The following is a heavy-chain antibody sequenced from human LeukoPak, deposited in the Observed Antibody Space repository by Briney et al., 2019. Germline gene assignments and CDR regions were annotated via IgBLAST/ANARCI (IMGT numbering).Heavy chain of an antibody. V-gene: IGHV3-72*01. D-gene: IGHD5-12*01. CDR2: TRDKANSYTT. J-gene: IGHJ4*02. Sequence: GGSLRLSCAASGFTFSDHYMDWVRQAPGKGLEWVGRTRDKANSYTTEYAASVKGRFTISRDASKTSLCLQMNSLKTEDTAVYYCARGDGYDRRSFDYWGQGTLVTVSS. CDR1: GFTFSDHY. CDR3: ARGDGYDRRSFDY.